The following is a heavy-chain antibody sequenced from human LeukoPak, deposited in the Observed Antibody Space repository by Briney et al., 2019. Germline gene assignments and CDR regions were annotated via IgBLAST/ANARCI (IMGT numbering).Heavy chain of an antibody. CDR1: GFTFSSYS. D-gene: IGHD4-17*01. V-gene: IGHV3-21*01. Sequence: GGPLRLSCAASGFTFSSYSMNWVRQAPGKGLEWVSSISSSSSYIYYADSVRGRFTISRDNAKNSLYLQMNSLRAEDTAVYYCARGTTVTTHYWGQGTLVTVSS. CDR2: ISSSSSYI. J-gene: IGHJ4*02. CDR3: ARGTTVTTHY.